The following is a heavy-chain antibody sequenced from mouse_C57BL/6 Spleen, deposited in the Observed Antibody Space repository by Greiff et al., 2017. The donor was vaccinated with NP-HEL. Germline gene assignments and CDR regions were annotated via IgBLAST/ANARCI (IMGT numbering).Heavy chain of an antibody. D-gene: IGHD1-1*01. Sequence: VQLQQPGAELVKPGASVKLSCKASGYTFTSYWMQWVKQRPGQGLEWIGEIDPSDSYTNYNQKFKGKATLTVDTSSSTAYMQLSSLTSEDSAVYYCARGGYYGSSYVDYWGQGTTLTVSS. CDR1: GYTFTSYW. J-gene: IGHJ2*01. CDR3: ARGGYYGSSYVDY. CDR2: IDPSDSYT. V-gene: IGHV1-50*01.